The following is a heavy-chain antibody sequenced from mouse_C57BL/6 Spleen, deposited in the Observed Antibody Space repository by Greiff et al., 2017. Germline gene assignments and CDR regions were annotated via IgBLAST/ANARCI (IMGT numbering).Heavy chain of an antibody. CDR3: VRQRGSSYDYYAMDY. Sequence: EVQLVESGGGLVQPKGSLKLSCAASGFSFNTYAMNWVRQAPGQGLEWVARIRSKSNNYATYYADSVKDRFTISRDDSESMLYLQMNNLKTEDTAMYYCVRQRGSSYDYYAMDYWGQGTSVTVSS. D-gene: IGHD1-1*01. J-gene: IGHJ4*01. V-gene: IGHV10-1*01. CDR2: IRSKSNNYAT. CDR1: GFSFNTYA.